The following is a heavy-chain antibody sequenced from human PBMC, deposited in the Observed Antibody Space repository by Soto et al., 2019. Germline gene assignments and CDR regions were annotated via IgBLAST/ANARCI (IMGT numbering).Heavy chain of an antibody. CDR1: GGTFNSYT. D-gene: IGHD3-10*01. V-gene: IGHV1-69*02. CDR3: ASPNYYGSGSPYYYGMDV. Sequence: SVKVSCKASGGTFNSYTINWVRQAPGQGLEWMGRIIPILGIANYAQKFQGRVTITADKSTSTAYMELSSLRSEDTAVYYCASPNYYGSGSPYYYGMDVWGQGTTVTVSS. J-gene: IGHJ6*02. CDR2: IIPILGIA.